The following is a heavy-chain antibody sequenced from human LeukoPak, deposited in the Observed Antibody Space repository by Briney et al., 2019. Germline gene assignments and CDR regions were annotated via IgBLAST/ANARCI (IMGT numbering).Heavy chain of an antibody. V-gene: IGHV3-30*02. J-gene: IGHJ4*02. D-gene: IGHD1-26*01. Sequence: GGSLRLYCAASGFTFSSYGMHWVRQAPGKGLEWVAFIRYDGSNKYYADSVKGRFTISRDNSKNTLYLQMNSLRAEDTAVYYCAKDWEYSGSYYFDYWGQGTLVTVSS. CDR1: GFTFSSYG. CDR2: IRYDGSNK. CDR3: AKDWEYSGSYYFDY.